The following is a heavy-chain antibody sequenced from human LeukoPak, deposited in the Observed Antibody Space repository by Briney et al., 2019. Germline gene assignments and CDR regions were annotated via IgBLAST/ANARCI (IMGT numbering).Heavy chain of an antibody. V-gene: IGHV1-3*01. J-gene: IGHJ4*02. Sequence: GASVKVSCKASGYTFSNYAIHWVRQAPGQRLEWMGWINAGNGNTKYSQNFQGRVTITRDSSASTAYMELSSLRSEDTAVYYCARGIWSARTVDYYLDYWGQGTLVTVSS. CDR3: ARGIWSARTVDYYLDY. D-gene: IGHD2-21*01. CDR1: GYTFSNYA. CDR2: INAGNGNT.